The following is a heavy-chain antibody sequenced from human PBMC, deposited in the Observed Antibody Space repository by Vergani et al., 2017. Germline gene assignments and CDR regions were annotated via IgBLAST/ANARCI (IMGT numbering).Heavy chain of an antibody. CDR1: GSSFNDYF. CDR2: INPTGGST. D-gene: IGHD3-16*01. Sequence: QVPLVQSGAAVKKPGASVKLSCETSGSSFNDYFLHFVRQAPGQGLEWMGVINPTGGSTTYAQKFQGRLSMTRDTSRSTVYLQLRSLKSADSAVYYCTRGGISMMYAFHIWGQGTLVTVSS. V-gene: IGHV1-46*02. CDR3: TRGGISMMYAFHI. J-gene: IGHJ3*02.